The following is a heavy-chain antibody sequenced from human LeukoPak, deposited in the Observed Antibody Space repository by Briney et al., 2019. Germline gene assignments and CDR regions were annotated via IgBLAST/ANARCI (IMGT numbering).Heavy chain of an antibody. V-gene: IGHV1-69*04. CDR3: ASADIVVVVAAQRKYTFDI. J-gene: IGHJ3*02. D-gene: IGHD2-15*01. CDR2: IIPILGIA. Sequence: SVKVSCKASGGTFSSYAISWVRQAPGQGLEWMGRIIPILGIANYAQKFQGRVTITADKSTSTAYMELSSLRSEDTAVYYCASADIVVVVAAQRKYTFDIWGQGTMVTVSS. CDR1: GGTFSSYA.